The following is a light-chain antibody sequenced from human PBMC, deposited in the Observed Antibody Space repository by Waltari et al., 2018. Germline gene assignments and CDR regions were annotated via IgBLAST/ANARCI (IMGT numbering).Light chain of an antibody. CDR1: SSDIGGYDY. V-gene: IGLV2-14*03. J-gene: IGLJ3*02. Sequence: QSALTQPASVSGSPGQSITISCSGTSSDIGGYDYVSWYQQYPGIAPKLLIYDVTNRPSGVFISLYGSKSGYTASLTISGLQAANEAHYYCTSYTRKHTWVFGGGTKVTVL. CDR2: DVT. CDR3: TSYTRKHTWV.